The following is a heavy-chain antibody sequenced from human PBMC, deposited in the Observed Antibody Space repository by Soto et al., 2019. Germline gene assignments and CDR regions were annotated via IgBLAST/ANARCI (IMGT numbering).Heavy chain of an antibody. D-gene: IGHD4-17*01. V-gene: IGHV3-23*01. CDR2: ISGSGDST. Sequence: EVQLLESGGGLVQPGGSLRLSCAASGFTFSSYAMSWVHQAPGKGLEWVSTISGSGDSTYYADSVKGRFTFSRDNSKSMLFLQMNSLRADDTAVYYCAKHIGILTGTSDFWGQGTLVTVSS. CDR1: GFTFSSYA. J-gene: IGHJ4*02. CDR3: AKHIGILTGTSDF.